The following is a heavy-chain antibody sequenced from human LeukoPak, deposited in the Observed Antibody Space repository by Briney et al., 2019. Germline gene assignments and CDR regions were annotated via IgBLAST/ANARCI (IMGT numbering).Heavy chain of an antibody. D-gene: IGHD7-27*01. CDR2: ISAYSGNT. J-gene: IGHJ6*03. Sequence: GASVKVSCKASGYTFSSYGISWVRQAPGQGLEWMGWISAYSGNTHYAQKFQGRVTMTTDTSTTTAYMELRGLRSDDTAVYYCARAEKPNWGNYYYYCMDVWGNGTTVTVSS. CDR1: GYTFSSYG. V-gene: IGHV1-18*01. CDR3: ARAEKPNWGNYYYYCMDV.